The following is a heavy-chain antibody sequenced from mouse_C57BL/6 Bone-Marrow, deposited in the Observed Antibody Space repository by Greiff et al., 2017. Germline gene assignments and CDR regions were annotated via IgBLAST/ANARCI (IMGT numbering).Heavy chain of an antibody. D-gene: IGHD1-1*01. Sequence: QVQLQQSGAELVKPGASVKMSCKASGYTFTSYWITWVKQGPGQGLEWIGDIYPGSGSTNYNEKFKSKATLSVDNSSSTAYMQLSSLTSEDSAVYYCARVWGIYYYGPDYWGQGTTLTVSS. J-gene: IGHJ2*01. V-gene: IGHV1-55*01. CDR1: GYTFTSYW. CDR2: IYPGSGST. CDR3: ARVWGIYYYGPDY.